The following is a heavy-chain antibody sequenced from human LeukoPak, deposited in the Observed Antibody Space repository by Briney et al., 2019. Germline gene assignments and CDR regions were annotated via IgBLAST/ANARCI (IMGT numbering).Heavy chain of an antibody. CDR2: IYPGDSGT. D-gene: IGHD4-17*01. CDR3: ASSTTVTTHFFDF. CDR1: GYSFTSYW. Sequence: GESLKISCKGSGYSFTSYWIGWVRQMPGKGLEWMGIIYPGDSGTRYSPSFQGQVTISADKSIRTAYLQWSSLKASDTAMYFCASSTTVTTHFFDFWGQGTLVTVSS. J-gene: IGHJ4*02. V-gene: IGHV5-51*01.